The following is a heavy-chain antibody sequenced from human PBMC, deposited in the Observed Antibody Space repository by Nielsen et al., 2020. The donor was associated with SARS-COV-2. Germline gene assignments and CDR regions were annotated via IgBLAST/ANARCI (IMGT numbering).Heavy chain of an antibody. V-gene: IGHV4-4*02. Sequence: SETLSLTCAVSGGSISSSNWWSWVRQPPGKGLEWIGEIYHSGSTNYNPSLKSRVTISVDKSKNQFSLKLSSVTAADTAVYYCAREYSRAYYYYGMDVWGQGTTVTVSS. CDR2: IYHSGST. J-gene: IGHJ6*02. CDR3: AREYSRAYYYYGMDV. D-gene: IGHD6-13*01. CDR1: GGSISSSNW.